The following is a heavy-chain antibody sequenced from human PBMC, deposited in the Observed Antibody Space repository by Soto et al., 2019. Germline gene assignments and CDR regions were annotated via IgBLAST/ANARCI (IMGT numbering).Heavy chain of an antibody. J-gene: IGHJ4*02. D-gene: IGHD3-10*01. CDR2: IYYSGST. Sequence: PSETLSLTCTVSGGSISSGGYYWSWIRQHPGKGLEWIGYIYYSGSTYSNPSLKSRVTISVDTSKNQFSLKLSSVTAADTAVYYCARAPVVRGVIGFDYWGQGTLVTVSS. CDR3: ARAPVVRGVIGFDY. V-gene: IGHV4-31*03. CDR1: GGSISSGGYY.